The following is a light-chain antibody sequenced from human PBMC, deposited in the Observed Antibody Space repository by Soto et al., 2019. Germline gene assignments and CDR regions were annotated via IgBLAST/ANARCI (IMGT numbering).Light chain of an antibody. CDR2: EVS. J-gene: IGLJ3*02. Sequence: QSALTQPASVSGSPGQSITISCTGTSSDVGGYNYVSWYQQHPGKAPKLMIYEVSNRPSGASNRFSGSKSGNTASLTISGLQAEDEADYYCSSYTTISTLEVFGGGTQLTVL. CDR3: SSYTTISTLEV. V-gene: IGLV2-14*01. CDR1: SSDVGGYNY.